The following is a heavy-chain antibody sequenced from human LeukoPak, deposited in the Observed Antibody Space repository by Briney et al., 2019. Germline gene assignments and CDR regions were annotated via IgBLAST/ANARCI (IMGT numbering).Heavy chain of an antibody. Sequence: SETLSLTCTVSGGSISSYYWSRIRQPPGKGLEWIGYIYTSGSTNYNPSLKSRVTMSVDTSKNQFSLKLSSVTAADTAVYYCAREPPSGWYGFDPWGQGTLVTVSS. CDR1: GGSISSYY. CDR3: AREPPSGWYGFDP. D-gene: IGHD6-19*01. V-gene: IGHV4-4*08. CDR2: IYTSGST. J-gene: IGHJ5*02.